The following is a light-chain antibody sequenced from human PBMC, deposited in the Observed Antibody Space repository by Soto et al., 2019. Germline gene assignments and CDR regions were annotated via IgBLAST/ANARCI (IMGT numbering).Light chain of an antibody. CDR2: EVN. J-gene: IGLJ2*01. CDR1: SSDVGNYNY. Sequence: QSALTQPHSASGSPGQSVTISCTGTSSDVGNYNYVSWYQQYPGKAPKLMIYEVNKRPSGVPDRFSGSKSGNTASLTVSGLQAEDEADYYCTSYAAGKNVVFGGGTKVTVL. V-gene: IGLV2-8*01. CDR3: TSYAAGKNVV.